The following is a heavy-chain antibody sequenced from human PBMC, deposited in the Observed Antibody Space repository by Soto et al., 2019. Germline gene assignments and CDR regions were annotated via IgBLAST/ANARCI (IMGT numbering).Heavy chain of an antibody. J-gene: IGHJ4*02. V-gene: IGHV3-48*04. CDR3: KRAPRPISTGTGAY. CDR1: GFKISSSS. Sequence: GGSLRLSCAAFGFKISSSSMNWVRQAPGRGLEWVAYISDSGSNTLYADSVKGRFTVSRDNVNDTLYLQMNNLRAEDSGLYYCKRAPRPISTGTGAYWGQGTQVTVSS. CDR2: ISDSGSNT. D-gene: IGHD3-10*01.